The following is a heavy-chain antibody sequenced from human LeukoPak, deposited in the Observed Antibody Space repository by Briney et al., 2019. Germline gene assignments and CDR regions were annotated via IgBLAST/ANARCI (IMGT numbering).Heavy chain of an antibody. CDR2: INHSGST. Sequence: SETLSLTCAVYGGSFSGYYWSWIRQPPGKGLEWIGEINHSGSTNYNPSLKSRVTISVDTSKNQFSLKLSSVTAADTAVYYCARRSIEYGSGSYFVSVSYYYMDVWGKGTTVTISS. CDR1: GGSFSGYY. V-gene: IGHV4-34*01. J-gene: IGHJ6*03. D-gene: IGHD3-10*01. CDR3: ARRSIEYGSGSYFVSVSYYYMDV.